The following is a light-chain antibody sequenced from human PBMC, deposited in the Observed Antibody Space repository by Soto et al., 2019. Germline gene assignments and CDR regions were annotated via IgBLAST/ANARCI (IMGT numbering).Light chain of an antibody. J-gene: IGKJ1*01. CDR2: KAS. CDR3: QQYNIYPWT. CDR1: QTISTW. V-gene: IGKV1-5*03. Sequence: DIQMTQSPSTLSASVVDRVTITCRASQTISTWLAWYQQKPGKAPSLLIYKASGLERGVPSRFSGSGSGTEFTLTISSLQPDDFATYYCQQYNIYPWTFGQGTKVDIK.